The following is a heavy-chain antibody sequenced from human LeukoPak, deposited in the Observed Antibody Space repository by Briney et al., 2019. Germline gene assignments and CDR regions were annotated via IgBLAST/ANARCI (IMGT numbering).Heavy chain of an antibody. D-gene: IGHD4-17*01. CDR2: INGYGSIT. CDR3: ARDEPTVTTGPPVGS. V-gene: IGHV3-74*01. Sequence: GGSLRLSCAASGFTFETYWMHWVRQAPGKGLEWVSCINGYGSITNYADSVKGRFTISRDNAKNTLYLQMNSLRVEDTAVYYCARDEPTVTTGPPVGSWGQGTLVTVSS. CDR1: GFTFETYW. J-gene: IGHJ4*02.